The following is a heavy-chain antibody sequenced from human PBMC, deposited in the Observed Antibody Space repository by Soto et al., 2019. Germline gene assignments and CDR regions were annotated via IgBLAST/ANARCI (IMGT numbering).Heavy chain of an antibody. J-gene: IGHJ3*02. V-gene: IGHV4-30-4*01. D-gene: IGHD3-22*01. CDR1: GGSISSGDYY. Sequence: SETLSLTCTVSGGSISSGDYYWSWIRQPPGKGLEWIGYIYYSGSTYYNPSLKSRVTISVDTSKNQFSLKRSSVTAADTAVYYCARERRLTMLVVVTDAFDIWGPGTMVPVSS. CDR3: ARERRLTMLVVVTDAFDI. CDR2: IYYSGST.